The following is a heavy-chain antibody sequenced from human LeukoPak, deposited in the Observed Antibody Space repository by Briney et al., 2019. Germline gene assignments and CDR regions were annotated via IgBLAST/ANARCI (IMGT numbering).Heavy chain of an antibody. J-gene: IGHJ5*02. CDR2: ISSSGSTI. V-gene: IGHV3-48*03. CDR3: ARVVRGVIIMTRWFDP. Sequence: GGSLRLSCAASGFTFSSYEMNWVRQAPGKGLEWVSYISSSGSTIYYADSVKGRFTISRDNAKNSLYLQMNSLRAEDTAVYYCARVVRGVIIMTRWFDPWGQGTLVTVSS. D-gene: IGHD3-10*01. CDR1: GFTFSSYE.